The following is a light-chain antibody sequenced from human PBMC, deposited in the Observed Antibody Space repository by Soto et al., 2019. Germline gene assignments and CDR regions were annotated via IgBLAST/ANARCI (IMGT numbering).Light chain of an antibody. J-gene: IGKJ1*01. Sequence: EIVWTQSPGTMSFSPGERAPLSCRASQSVDSSYLAWYHQRPGQAPRVIIYGASSRATGIPDRFSGSGSGTECTLTISSLQSEDVAVYYCQQYNDWPPTLGQGTKVDIK. CDR1: QSVDSSY. CDR3: QQYNDWPPT. V-gene: IGKV3-20*01. CDR2: GAS.